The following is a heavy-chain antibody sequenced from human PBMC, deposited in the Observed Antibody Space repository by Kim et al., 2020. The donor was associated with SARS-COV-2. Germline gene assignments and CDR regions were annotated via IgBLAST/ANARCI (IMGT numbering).Heavy chain of an antibody. D-gene: IGHD1-26*01. J-gene: IGHJ4*01. CDR3: AKGVINSGFDY. CDR2: ISWDGTST. V-gene: IGHV3-23*01. Sequence: GGSLRLSCAASGFTFSTSSMGWVRQAPGKGLEWVSRISWDGTSTYYADSVKGRVTMSSDKSRNTVYLHMDKLRVEDTAVYYCAKGVINSGFDYWGHGTPVTVSS. CDR1: GFTFSTSS.